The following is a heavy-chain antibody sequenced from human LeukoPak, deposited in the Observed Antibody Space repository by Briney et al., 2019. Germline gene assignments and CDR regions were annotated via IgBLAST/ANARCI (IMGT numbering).Heavy chain of an antibody. J-gene: IGHJ5*02. CDR2: INSDGSST. CDR3: ARPSGYCSGGSCPRWFDR. CDR1: GFTFSSYW. D-gene: IGHD2-15*01. Sequence: GGSLRLSCAASGFTFSSYWMHWVRQAPGKGLVWVSRINSDGSSTSYADSVKGRFTISRDNAKNTLYLQMNSLRAEDTAVYYCARPSGYCSGGSCPRWFDRWGQGTLVSVSS. V-gene: IGHV3-74*01.